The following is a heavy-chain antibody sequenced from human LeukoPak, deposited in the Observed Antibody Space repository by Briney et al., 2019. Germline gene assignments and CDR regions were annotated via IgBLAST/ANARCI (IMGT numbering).Heavy chain of an antibody. J-gene: IGHJ4*02. V-gene: IGHV3-30*02. Sequence: PGGSLRLSCAASGVTFSSYGIHWVRQTPGKGLEWVAFIRYDGSNKYYADCVKGRFTIPRDNSKNTLYLQMNSLRPEDTAVYYCAKDSRTYYFGSGSFSLPKRPLGYFDDWGQGTLVTVSS. D-gene: IGHD3-10*01. CDR1: GVTFSSYG. CDR2: IRYDGSNK. CDR3: AKDSRTYYFGSGSFSLPKRPLGYFDD.